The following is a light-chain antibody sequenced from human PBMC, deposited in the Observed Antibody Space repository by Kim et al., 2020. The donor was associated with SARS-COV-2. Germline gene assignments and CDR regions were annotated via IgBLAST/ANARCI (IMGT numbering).Light chain of an antibody. CDR2: DAS. CDR3: EQRRSWPLT. Sequence: LSPGERATLSCRVSQSVGTFLAWYQQKSGQAPRLLIYDASNRAPGIPARFSGSGSGTDFTLTISSLEPEDFAVYYCEQRRSWPLTFGGGTKVDIK. V-gene: IGKV3-11*01. CDR1: QSVGTF. J-gene: IGKJ4*01.